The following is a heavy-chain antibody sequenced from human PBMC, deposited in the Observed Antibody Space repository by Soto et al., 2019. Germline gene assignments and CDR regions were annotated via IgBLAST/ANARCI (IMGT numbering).Heavy chain of an antibody. J-gene: IGHJ4*02. Sequence: HVQLQESGPGLVKPSGTLSLTCAVSGDSISSMNWWSWVRQPPGKGLEWIGEIHHSGSTNYNPSLMRRVTISVVKSKNQFFLKLTSVTAADTAVYYCARYDYGSGDDYNIDYWGQGTMGTVSS. CDR3: ARYDYGSGDDYNIDY. CDR2: IHHSGST. D-gene: IGHD3-10*01. CDR1: GDSISSMNW. V-gene: IGHV4-4*02.